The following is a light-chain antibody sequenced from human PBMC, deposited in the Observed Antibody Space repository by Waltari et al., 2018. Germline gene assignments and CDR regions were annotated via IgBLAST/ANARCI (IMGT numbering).Light chain of an antibody. J-gene: IGLJ3*02. CDR3: CSYAGSSTWV. V-gene: IGLV2-23*01. CDR2: EGS. Sequence: QSALTQPASVSGSPGQAITISRNGTSSDVGSYNLVSWYQQHPGKAPKPMIYEGSKRPSGVSNRFSGSKSGNTASLTISGLQAEDEADYYCCSYAGSSTWVFGGGTKLTVL. CDR1: SSDVGSYNL.